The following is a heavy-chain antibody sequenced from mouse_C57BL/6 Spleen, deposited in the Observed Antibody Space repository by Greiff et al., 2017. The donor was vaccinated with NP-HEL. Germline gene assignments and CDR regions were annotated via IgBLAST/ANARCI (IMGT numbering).Heavy chain of an antibody. CDR1: GYTFTSYW. J-gene: IGHJ3*01. CDR2: IDPSDSET. D-gene: IGHD1-1*01. CDR3: ARGDYGSAWFAY. V-gene: IGHV1-52*01. Sequence: VQLQQPGAELVRPGSSVKLSCKASGYTFTSYWMHWVKQRPIQGLEWIGNIDPSDSETHYNQKFKDKATLTVDKSSSTAYMQLSSLTSEDSAVDYCARGDYGSAWFAYWGQGTLVTVSA.